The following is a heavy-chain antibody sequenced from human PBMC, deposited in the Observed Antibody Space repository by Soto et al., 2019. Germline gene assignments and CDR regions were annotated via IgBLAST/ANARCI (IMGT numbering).Heavy chain of an antibody. J-gene: IGHJ5*01. CDR1: GASISSYY. CDR3: ARVPFVGYFDWLDP. D-gene: IGHD3-9*01. V-gene: IGHV4-59*01. CDR2: MHHTQGT. Sequence: LSLTCSVSGASISSYYWTWIRQPPGGGLEWIGYMHHTQGTNDNPSLRGRVHMSIDTSMNQFSLRLTSVTAADTAVYYCARVPFVGYFDWLDPWGQGTLVTVSS.